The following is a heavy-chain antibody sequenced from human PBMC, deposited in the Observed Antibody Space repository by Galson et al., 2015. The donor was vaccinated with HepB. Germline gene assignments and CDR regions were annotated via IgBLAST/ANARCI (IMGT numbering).Heavy chain of an antibody. Sequence: SLRLSCAASGFTLSSYSMNWVRQAPGKGLEWVSSISSSSSYIYYADSVKGRFTLSRDNAKNSLYLQMNSLRAEDTAVYYCARLGLSSRYPIPAFDYWGQGTLVTVSS. V-gene: IGHV3-21*01. CDR1: GFTLSSYS. CDR3: ARLGLSSRYPIPAFDY. J-gene: IGHJ4*02. D-gene: IGHD2-2*01. CDR2: ISSSSSYI.